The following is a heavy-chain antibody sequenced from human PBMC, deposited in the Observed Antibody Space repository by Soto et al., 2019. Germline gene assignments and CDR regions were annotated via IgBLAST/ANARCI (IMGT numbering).Heavy chain of an antibody. CDR3: ASSVAGTKFAY. Sequence: QVQLVQSGAEVKKPGASVKVSCKASGYTFTSYYMHWVRQAPGQGLEWMGIINPSGGSTSYAQKFQGRVTMTRDTSTSTVYMELSSLRSEDTAVYYCASSVAGTKFAYWGQGTLVTVSS. D-gene: IGHD6-19*01. CDR1: GYTFTSYY. J-gene: IGHJ4*02. V-gene: IGHV1-46*01. CDR2: INPSGGST.